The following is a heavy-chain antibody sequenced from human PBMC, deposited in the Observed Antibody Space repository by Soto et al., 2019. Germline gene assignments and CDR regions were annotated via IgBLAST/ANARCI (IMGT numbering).Heavy chain of an antibody. Sequence: EAQLVESGGGLVQPGGSLRLSCEASGFSLGSYWMTWVRQAPGKGLEWVANIKKDGSRTSYLDSVRGRFTISRDNAGNSLSLQMDSLRAEDTGLYFCARDVSPGTSTLYLDAFDIWGQGKMVTVSS. CDR3: ARDVSPGTSTLYLDAFDI. D-gene: IGHD2-8*01. CDR2: IKKDGSRT. V-gene: IGHV3-7*05. CDR1: GFSLGSYW. J-gene: IGHJ3*02.